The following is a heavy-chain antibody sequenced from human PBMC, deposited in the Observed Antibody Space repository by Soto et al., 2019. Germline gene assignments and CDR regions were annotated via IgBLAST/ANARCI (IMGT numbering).Heavy chain of an antibody. CDR1: GFTFSSYG. V-gene: IGHV3-33*01. J-gene: IGHJ4*02. Sequence: QVQLVESGGGVVQPGRSLRLSCAASGFTFSSYGMHWVRQAPGKGLEWVAVIWFDGGNKYYADSVKGRFTISRDNSKNTLYLQMNSLRAEDTAIYYCARDLDVWSGYYLFDYWGQGTLVTVSS. CDR2: IWFDGGNK. CDR3: ARDLDVWSGYYLFDY. D-gene: IGHD3-3*01.